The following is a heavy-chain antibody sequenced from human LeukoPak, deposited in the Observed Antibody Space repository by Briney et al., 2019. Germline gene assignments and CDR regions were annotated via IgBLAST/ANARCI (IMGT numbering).Heavy chain of an antibody. Sequence: GASVKVSCKASGGTFSSYAISWVRQAPGQGLERMGGIIPIFGTANYAQKFQGRVTITADESTSTAYMELSSLRSEDTAVYYCARGFPNVNKYYDILTGYPYYFDYWGQGTLVTVSS. CDR2: IIPIFGTA. J-gene: IGHJ4*02. D-gene: IGHD3-9*01. CDR3: ARGFPNVNKYYDILTGYPYYFDY. V-gene: IGHV1-69*13. CDR1: GGTFSSYA.